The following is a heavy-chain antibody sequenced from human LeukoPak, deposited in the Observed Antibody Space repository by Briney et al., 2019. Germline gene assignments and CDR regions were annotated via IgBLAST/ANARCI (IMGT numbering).Heavy chain of an antibody. CDR1: GGSINSHS. J-gene: IGHJ6*03. CDR2: ISSGGST. Sequence: SETLSLTCSVSGGSINSHSWTWIRQPPGKGLEWIGYISSGGSTAYDPSLKSRVTISPDTSKNQLSLKLTSVTAADTAVFYCARQTYGGGPYYYCYVDVWGKGTSVTVSS. V-gene: IGHV4-4*09. CDR3: ARQTYGGGPYYYCYVDV. D-gene: IGHD2-21*01.